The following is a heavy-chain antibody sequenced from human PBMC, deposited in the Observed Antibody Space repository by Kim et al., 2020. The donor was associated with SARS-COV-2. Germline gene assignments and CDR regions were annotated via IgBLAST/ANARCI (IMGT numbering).Heavy chain of an antibody. J-gene: IGHJ4*02. D-gene: IGHD3-10*01. CDR2: IIPIFGTA. CDR3: ARGGRVLWFGELGFDY. Sequence: SVKVSCKASGGTFSSYAISWVRQAPGQGLEWMGGIIPIFGTANYAQKFQGRVTITADESTSTAYMELSSLRSEDTAVYYCARGGRVLWFGELGFDYWGQGTLVTVSS. CDR1: GGTFSSYA. V-gene: IGHV1-69*13.